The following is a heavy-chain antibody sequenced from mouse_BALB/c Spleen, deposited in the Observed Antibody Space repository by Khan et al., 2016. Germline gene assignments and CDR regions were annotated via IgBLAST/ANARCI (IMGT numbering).Heavy chain of an antibody. V-gene: IGHV9-4*02. CDR3: ARWGDYAMDY. Sequence: QIQLVQSGPDLKKPGETVRISCKASGYTFTTAGMQWVQKMPGKGLKWIGWINTHSGVPKYAEDFKGRFAFSLETSASTAYLQISNPKNEDTATYFCARWGDYAMDYWGQGTSVTVSS. J-gene: IGHJ4*01. CDR1: GYTFTTAG. CDR2: INTHSGVP.